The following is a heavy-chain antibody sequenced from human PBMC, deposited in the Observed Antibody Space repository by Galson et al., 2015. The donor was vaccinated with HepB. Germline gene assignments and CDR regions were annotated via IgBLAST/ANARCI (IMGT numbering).Heavy chain of an antibody. J-gene: IGHJ6*03. D-gene: IGHD2-2*01. CDR3: ARNDIVVVPAAMPYYYMDV. CDR1: GGTFSSYA. V-gene: IGHV1-69*10. Sequence: SVKVSCKASGGTFSSYAISWVRQAPGQGLEWMGGIIPILGIANYAQKFQGRVTITADKSTSTAYMELSSLRSEDTAVYYCARNDIVVVPAAMPYYYMDVWGKGTTVTVSS. CDR2: IIPILGIA.